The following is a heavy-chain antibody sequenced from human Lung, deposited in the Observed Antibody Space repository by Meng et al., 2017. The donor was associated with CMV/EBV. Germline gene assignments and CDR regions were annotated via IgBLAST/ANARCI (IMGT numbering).Heavy chain of an antibody. CDR1: GFTFRSYD. D-gene: IGHD3-10*01. Sequence: GESLKISCAASGFTFRSYDMHWVRQAPGKGLEWVSSIDNGGDTYYSGSVKGRFTISREDVKNSLYLQMNSLRAGDTAVYYCARGSSWFGESADAFDIWGQGTVVXVSS. CDR2: IDNGGDT. J-gene: IGHJ3*02. CDR3: ARGSSWFGESADAFDI. V-gene: IGHV3-13*01.